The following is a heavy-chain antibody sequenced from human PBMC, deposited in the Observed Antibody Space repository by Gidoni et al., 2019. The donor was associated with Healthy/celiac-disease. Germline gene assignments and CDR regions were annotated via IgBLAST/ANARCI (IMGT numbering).Heavy chain of an antibody. CDR2: LSWNSGRI. V-gene: IGHV3-9*01. D-gene: IGHD7-27*01. CDR1: GFTFDDYA. Sequence: EVQLVESGGGLVQPGRSLRLSCAASGFTFDDYAMHWVRQAPGKGLEWFSGLSWNSGRIGYCDSGKGRFTISRDNAKNSLYLQMNSLRAEDTALYYCAKDIGQTGDWEYFDYWGQGTLVTVSS. J-gene: IGHJ4*02. CDR3: AKDIGQTGDWEYFDY.